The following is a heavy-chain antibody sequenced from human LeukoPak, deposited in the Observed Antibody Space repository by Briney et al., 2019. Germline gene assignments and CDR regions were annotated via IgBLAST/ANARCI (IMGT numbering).Heavy chain of an antibody. D-gene: IGHD2-15*01. CDR3: ARGSLVVGVAGPRDYFFDGIDV. J-gene: IGHJ6*02. V-gene: IGHV3-48*03. CDR1: GFTFSSYE. CDR2: ISSSGSTI. Sequence: GGSLRLSCAASGFTFSSYEMNWVRQAPGKGLELVSYISSSGSTIYYADSVKGRFTISRDNAKNSLYLQMNSLRAEDTAVYYCARGSLVVGVAGPRDYFFDGIDVWGQGTTVTVSS.